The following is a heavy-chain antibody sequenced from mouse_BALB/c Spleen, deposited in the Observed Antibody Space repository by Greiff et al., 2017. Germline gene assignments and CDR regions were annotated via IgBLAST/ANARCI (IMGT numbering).Heavy chain of an antibody. CDR3: ARDNYYGNYAFAY. D-gene: IGHD2-1*01. V-gene: IGHV7-3*02. Sequence: EVQGVESGGGLVQPGGSLRLSCATSGFTFTDYYMSWVRQPPGKALEWLGFIRNRANGYTTEYSASVKGRFTISRDNSQSILYLQMNTLRAEDSATYYCARDNYYGNYAFAYWGQGTLVTVSA. CDR2: IRNRANGYTT. CDR1: GFTFTDYY. J-gene: IGHJ3*01.